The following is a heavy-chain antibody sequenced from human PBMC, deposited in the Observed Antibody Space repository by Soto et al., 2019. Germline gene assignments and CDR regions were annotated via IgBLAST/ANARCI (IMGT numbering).Heavy chain of an antibody. V-gene: IGHV4-4*02. CDR1: GGSVRAPDW. J-gene: IGHJ2*01. D-gene: IGHD2-15*01. CDR2: VHISGHS. CDR3: ARGRLVCSANNWYLDP. Sequence: PSETLSLTCTLSGGSVRAPDWWNWVRQSPDKGLEWIAEVHISGHSNYNPSLRSRVSVSIDSSKNQFYLNLNSVTAADTAIYYCARGRLVCSANNWYLDPWGQGNQVTVS.